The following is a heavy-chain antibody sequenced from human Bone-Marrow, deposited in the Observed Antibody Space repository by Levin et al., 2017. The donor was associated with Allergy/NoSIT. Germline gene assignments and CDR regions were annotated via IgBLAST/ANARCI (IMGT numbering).Heavy chain of an antibody. Sequence: GESLKISCAASGFTFSSYAMHWVRQAPGKGLEWVAVISYDGSNKYYADSVKGRFTISRDNSKNTLYLQMNSLRAEDTAVYYCAREPPNLITGPIVYYYGMDVWGQGTTVTVSS. V-gene: IGHV3-30*04. J-gene: IGHJ6*02. CDR3: AREPPNLITGPIVYYYGMDV. CDR2: ISYDGSNK. D-gene: IGHD1-20*01. CDR1: GFTFSSYA.